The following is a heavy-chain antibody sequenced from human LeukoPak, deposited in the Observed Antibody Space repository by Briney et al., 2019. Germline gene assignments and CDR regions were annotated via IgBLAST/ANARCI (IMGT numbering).Heavy chain of an antibody. CDR2: IIPIFGTA. V-gene: IGHV1-69*05. CDR1: GGTFSSYA. CDR3: ARGVPAALGGYYYYMDV. J-gene: IGHJ6*03. Sequence: SVTVSFKASGGTFSSYAISWVRQAPGQGLEWMGGIIPIFGTANYAQKFQGRVTITTDESTSTAYMELSSLRSEDTAVYYCARGVPAALGGYYYYMDVWGKGTTVTVSS. D-gene: IGHD2-2*01.